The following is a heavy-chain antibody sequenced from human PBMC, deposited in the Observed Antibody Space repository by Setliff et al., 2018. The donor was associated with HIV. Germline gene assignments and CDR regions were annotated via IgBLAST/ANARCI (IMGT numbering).Heavy chain of an antibody. CDR2: VHNSGST. J-gene: IGHJ6*03. D-gene: IGHD3-10*01. CDR3: ARVTITTVRGVGYFYYFYMDV. Sequence: SETLSLTCTVSGGSISGGSSGSSNYYWGWIRQPPGKGLEWIASVHNSGSTYYNSSLKSRITISLDTSKNQLSLRLRSVTAADTAVYYCARVTITTVRGVGYFYYFYMDVWGKGTTVTVSS. V-gene: IGHV4-39*01. CDR1: GGSSGSSNYY.